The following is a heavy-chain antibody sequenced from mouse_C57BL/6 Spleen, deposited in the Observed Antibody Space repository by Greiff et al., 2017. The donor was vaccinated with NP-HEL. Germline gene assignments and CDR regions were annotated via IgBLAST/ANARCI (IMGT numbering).Heavy chain of an antibody. J-gene: IGHJ3*01. V-gene: IGHV1-78*01. CDR2: IYPRDGST. Sequence: VKLQESDAELVKPGASVKISCKVSGYTFTDHTIHWMKQRPEQGLEWIGYIYPRDGSTKYNEKFKGKATLTADKSSSTAYMQLNSLTSEDSAVYFCARAGFYGYDGFAYWGQGTLVTVSA. D-gene: IGHD2-2*01. CDR1: GYTFTDHT. CDR3: ARAGFYGYDGFAY.